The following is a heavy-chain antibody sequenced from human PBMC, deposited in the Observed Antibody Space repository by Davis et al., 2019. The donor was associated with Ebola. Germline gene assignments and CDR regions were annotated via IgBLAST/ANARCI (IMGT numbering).Heavy chain of an antibody. J-gene: IGHJ4*02. CDR2: IIPIFGTA. V-gene: IGHV1-69*06. CDR3: ARGKGVIQLWPLGY. CDR1: GGTFSSYA. Sequence: SVKVSCKASGGTFSSYAISWVRQAPGQGLEWMGGIIPIFGTANYAQKFQGRVTITADKSTSTAYMELSSLRSEDTAVYYCARGKGVIQLWPLGYWGQGTLVTVSS. D-gene: IGHD5-18*01.